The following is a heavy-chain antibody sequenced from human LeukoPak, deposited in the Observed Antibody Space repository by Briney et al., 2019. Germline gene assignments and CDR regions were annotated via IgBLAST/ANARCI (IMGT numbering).Heavy chain of an antibody. CDR2: IYYSGST. D-gene: IGHD6-13*01. CDR3: AREVVAAAGTADY. Sequence: PSETLSLTCTVSGGSIRSSSYYWGWIRQPPGKGLEWIGSIYYSGSTYYNPSLKSRVTISVDTSKNQFSLKLSSVTAADTAVYYCAREVVAAAGTADYWGQGTLVIVSS. J-gene: IGHJ4*02. CDR1: GGSIRSSSYY. V-gene: IGHV4-39*07.